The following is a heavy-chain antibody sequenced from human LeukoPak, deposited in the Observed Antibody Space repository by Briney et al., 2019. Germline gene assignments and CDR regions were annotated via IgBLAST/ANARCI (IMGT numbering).Heavy chain of an antibody. CDR2: IYYSGST. CDR3: ARGTLGSSSPFDY. V-gene: IGHV4-59*01. D-gene: IGHD6-6*01. J-gene: IGHJ4*02. Sequence: PSETLSPTCAVSGGSISSYYWSWIRQPPGKGLEWIGYIYYSGSTNYNPSLKSRVTISVDTSKNQFSLKLSSVTAADTAVYYCARGTLGSSSPFDYWGQGTLVTVSS. CDR1: GGSISSYY.